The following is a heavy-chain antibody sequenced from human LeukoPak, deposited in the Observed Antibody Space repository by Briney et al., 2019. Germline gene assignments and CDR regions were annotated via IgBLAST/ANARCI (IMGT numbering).Heavy chain of an antibody. CDR2: IYYGGST. D-gene: IGHD6-19*01. J-gene: IGHJ4*02. CDR1: GGSFSGYY. V-gene: IGHV4-59*01. Sequence: SETLSLTCAVYGGSFSGYYWSWIRQPPGKGLEWIGYIYYGGSTNYNPSLKSRVTISVDTSKNQFSLKLNSVTAADTAVYYCVSGWNFDYWGQGTLVTVSS. CDR3: VSGWNFDY.